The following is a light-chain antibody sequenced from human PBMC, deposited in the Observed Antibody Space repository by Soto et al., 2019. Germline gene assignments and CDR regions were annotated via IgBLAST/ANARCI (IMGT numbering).Light chain of an antibody. V-gene: IGKV1-5*01. CDR1: QSISSW. Sequence: DIQMTQSPSTLSASVGDRVTITCRASQSISSWLAWYQQQQGKAPKLLIYDASSLESGVPSMFSGSGSGTEFTLTISSLQPDDFATYYCQQYNSYSWTFGQGTKVEIK. CDR2: DAS. J-gene: IGKJ1*01. CDR3: QQYNSYSWT.